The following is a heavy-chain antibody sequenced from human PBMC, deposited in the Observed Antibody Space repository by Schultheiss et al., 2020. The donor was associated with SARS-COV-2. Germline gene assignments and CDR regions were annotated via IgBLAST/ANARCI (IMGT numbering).Heavy chain of an antibody. V-gene: IGHV4-59*01. Sequence: SETLSLTCTVSGDSISSYYWSWIRQPAGKGLEWIGYIYYSGRTNYNPSLKSRVTMSVDTSKNQFSLKPSSVTAADTAVYYCAREESDYYMSVWGKGTTVTVSS. CDR2: IYYSGRT. J-gene: IGHJ6*03. CDR3: AREESDYYMSV. CDR1: GDSISSYY.